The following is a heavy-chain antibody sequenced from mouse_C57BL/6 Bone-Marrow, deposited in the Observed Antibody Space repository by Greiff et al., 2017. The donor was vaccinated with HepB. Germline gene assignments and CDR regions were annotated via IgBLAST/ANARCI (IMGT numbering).Heavy chain of an antibody. Sequence: EVQRVESGGGLVKPGGSLKLSCAASGFTFSDYGMHWVRQAPEKGLEWVAYISSGSSTIYYADTVKGRFTISRDNAKNTLFLQMTSLRSEDTAIYYCARTTVVPYAMDYWGQGTSVTVSS. V-gene: IGHV5-17*01. J-gene: IGHJ4*01. CDR3: ARTTVVPYAMDY. CDR2: ISSGSSTI. CDR1: GFTFSDYG. D-gene: IGHD1-1*01.